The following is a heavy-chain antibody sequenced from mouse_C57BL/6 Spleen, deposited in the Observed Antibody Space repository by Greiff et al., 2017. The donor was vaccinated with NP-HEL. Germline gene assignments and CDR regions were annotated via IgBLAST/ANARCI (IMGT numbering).Heavy chain of an antibody. V-gene: IGHV1-55*01. CDR3: AREEGNTEYPYFDY. J-gene: IGHJ2*01. Sequence: QVQLQQSGAELVKPGASVKMSCKASGYTFTSYWITWVKQRPGQGLEWIGDIYPGSGSTNYNEKFKSKATLTVDTSSSTAYMQLSSLTSEDSAVSYCAREEGNTEYPYFDYWGQGTTLTVSS. CDR1: GYTFTSYW. CDR2: IYPGSGST. D-gene: IGHD5-2*01.